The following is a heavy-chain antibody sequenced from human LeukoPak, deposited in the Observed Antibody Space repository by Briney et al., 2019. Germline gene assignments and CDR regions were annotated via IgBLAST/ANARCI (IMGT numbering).Heavy chain of an antibody. CDR3: ARDKHNPDCSGGRCYPYFFDS. V-gene: IGHV4-59*01. D-gene: IGHD2-15*01. Sequence: PSETLSLTCSVSGGSISSSYWTWLRQSPGKGLECIGYISKGGSTNYNPSLKSRVTISVDTSKNQVSLNLTSVTAADTAVYYCARDKHNPDCSGGRCYPYFFDSWGKGTLVTVSS. CDR2: ISKGGST. CDR1: GGSISSSY. J-gene: IGHJ4*02.